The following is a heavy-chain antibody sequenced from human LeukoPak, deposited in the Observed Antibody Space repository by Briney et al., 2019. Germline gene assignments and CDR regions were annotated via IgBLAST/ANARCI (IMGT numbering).Heavy chain of an antibody. CDR1: GGSITSNHYY. Sequence: SETLSLTCTVSGGSITSNHYYWGWIRQPPGKGLEWIGSISYGGSTHYNPSLKSRVTMSVDTSKNQFSLKLRSVTATDTAVYHCATSPGADYGGDLWFDPWGQGTLVTVSS. V-gene: IGHV4-39*01. CDR2: ISYGGST. CDR3: ATSPGADYGGDLWFDP. D-gene: IGHD4-23*01. J-gene: IGHJ5*02.